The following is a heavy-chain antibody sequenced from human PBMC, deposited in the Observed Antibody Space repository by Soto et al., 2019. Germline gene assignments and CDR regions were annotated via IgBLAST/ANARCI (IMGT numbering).Heavy chain of an antibody. CDR3: ARERGLTASTLCGY. CDR2: VSTYNGNT. D-gene: IGHD2-2*01. J-gene: IGHJ4*02. CDR1: GYTFNSYG. Sequence: QVQLVQSGAEVKKPGASVKVSCTASGYTFNSYGINWVRQAPGQGLEWLGRVSTYNGNTNYAQKVQGRVTMTTDTSTSAGYMELRNLTSDDTAVYFCARERGLTASTLCGYWGQGTMVTVSS. V-gene: IGHV1-18*01.